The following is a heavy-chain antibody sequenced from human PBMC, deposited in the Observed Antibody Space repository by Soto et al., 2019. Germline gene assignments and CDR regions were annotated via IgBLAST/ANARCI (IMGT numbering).Heavy chain of an antibody. D-gene: IGHD6-19*01. CDR2: LYISGST. J-gene: IGHJ6*02. CDR3: ARMYNSGFYRPEGDYYFYGMDV. CDR1: GASIRDYH. Sequence: LSLTCSVSGASIRDYHWSWVRQPAGKGLEWIGRLYISGSTKYNPSLKSRVTMSADTSVNQFSLTLRSVTAADTAIYYCARMYNSGFYRPEGDYYFYGMDVWGQGTTVTVSS. V-gene: IGHV4-4*07.